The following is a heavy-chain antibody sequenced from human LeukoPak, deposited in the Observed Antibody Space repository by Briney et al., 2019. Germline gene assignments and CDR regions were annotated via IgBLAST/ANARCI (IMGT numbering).Heavy chain of an antibody. CDR3: ARDGYSEIDY. CDR2: ISSSGRTI. D-gene: IGHD5-24*01. Sequence: GGSLRLSCAASGFTFSSYEINWVRQAPGKGLEWVSYISSSGRTIYYAHSVKGRFTISRDNAKNSLYLQMNSLRAEDTAVYYCARDGYSEIDYWGQGTLVTVSS. V-gene: IGHV3-48*03. J-gene: IGHJ4*02. CDR1: GFTFSSYE.